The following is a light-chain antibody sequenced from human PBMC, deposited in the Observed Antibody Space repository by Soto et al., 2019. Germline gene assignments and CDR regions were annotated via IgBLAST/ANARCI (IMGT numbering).Light chain of an antibody. CDR2: DDT. V-gene: IGLV2-23*01. CDR1: VGL. Sequence: QSALTQPASVSGSPGQSITISCTGTVGLVSWYQQHPGKVPKLIIYDDTKRPSGVSSRFSGSKSGNTASLTISGLQTEDEADYYCCSYAGSYTLVFGGGTKVTVL. J-gene: IGLJ2*01. CDR3: CSYAGSYTLV.